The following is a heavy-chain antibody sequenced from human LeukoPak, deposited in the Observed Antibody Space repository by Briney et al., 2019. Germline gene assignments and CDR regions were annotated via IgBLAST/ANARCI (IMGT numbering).Heavy chain of an antibody. J-gene: IGHJ4*02. CDR1: GFTFSTYE. D-gene: IGHD3-16*01. CDR2: ISGSGGTT. CDR3: ARASPQKLGYFDY. V-gene: IGHV3-48*03. Sequence: PGGSLRLSCVASGFTFSTYEMNWVRQAPGKGLEWVSYISGSGGTTYYADSVQGRFTISRDNTKNSLYLQMNSLRAEDTAVYYCARASPQKLGYFDYWGQGTLVTVPS.